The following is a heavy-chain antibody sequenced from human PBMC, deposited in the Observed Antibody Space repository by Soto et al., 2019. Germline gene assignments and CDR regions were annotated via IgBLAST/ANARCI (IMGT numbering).Heavy chain of an antibody. CDR3: ARDRRAGYYRGMDV. J-gene: IGHJ6*02. CDR1: GFTFSSYT. V-gene: IGHV3-48*02. CDR2: ITTSSSPI. Sequence: PGGSLRLSCTASGFTFSSYTMNWVRQAPGKGLEWISDITTSSSPIYYADSVKGRFTISRDNAKHSLYLELNSLTDEDTAVYYCARDRRAGYYRGMDVWGQGTTVTVSS.